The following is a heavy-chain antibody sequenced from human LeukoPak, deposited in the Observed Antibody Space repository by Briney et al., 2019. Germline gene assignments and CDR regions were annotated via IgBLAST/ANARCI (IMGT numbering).Heavy chain of an antibody. CDR3: AKDNGWLHYCH. CDR1: GFTFSSYW. Sequence: GGSLRLSCAASGFTFSSYWMNWVRQAPGKGLEWVSGISPGGEITYYADSVKGRFTISRDNSKNTVSLQMHSLRAEDTATYYCAKDNGWLHYCHWGQGTLVTVSS. J-gene: IGHJ4*02. CDR2: ISPGGEIT. V-gene: IGHV3-23*01. D-gene: IGHD5-24*01.